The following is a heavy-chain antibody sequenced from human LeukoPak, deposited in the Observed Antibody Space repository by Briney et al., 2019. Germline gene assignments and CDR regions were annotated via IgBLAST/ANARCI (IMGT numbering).Heavy chain of an antibody. J-gene: IGHJ4*02. D-gene: IGHD3-22*01. CDR3: ARAWYYYDSSGYIDY. CDR2: IPYDGSNK. Sequence: GGSLRLSCVGSGFTFSRYWLNWVRQAPGKGLEWVAVIPYDGSNKYYADSVKGRFTISRDNSKNTLYLQMNSLRAEDTAVYYCARAWYYYDSSGYIDYWGQGTLVTVSS. V-gene: IGHV3-30-3*01. CDR1: GFTFSRYW.